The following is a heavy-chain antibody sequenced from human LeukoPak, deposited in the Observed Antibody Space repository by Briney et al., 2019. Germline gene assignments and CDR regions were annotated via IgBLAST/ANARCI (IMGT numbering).Heavy chain of an antibody. CDR1: GDSISRYY. CDR3: ARLQATVSIHSYFDY. Sequence: SETLSLTCSVSGDSISRYYWSCIRQSPGKGLEWVAYIYNSGDTNSNPSLKSRVTISVDTSKNQISLKLTSVTAADTAVYYCARLQATVSIHSYFDYWGQGALVTVSS. V-gene: IGHV4-59*01. D-gene: IGHD4-17*01. CDR2: IYNSGDT. J-gene: IGHJ4*02.